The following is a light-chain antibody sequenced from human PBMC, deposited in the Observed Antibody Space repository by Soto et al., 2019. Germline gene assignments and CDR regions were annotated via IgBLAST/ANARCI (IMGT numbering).Light chain of an antibody. Sequence: EIVLTQSPATLSLSPGERATLSCRASQSVSSFLAWYQQKPGQAPRLLIYDTSKRATGIPARFSGSGSATDFTPTISSLEPEDFAVYFCQQRISWPQTFGQGTKVDIK. J-gene: IGKJ1*01. CDR3: QQRISWPQT. CDR2: DTS. V-gene: IGKV3-11*01. CDR1: QSVSSF.